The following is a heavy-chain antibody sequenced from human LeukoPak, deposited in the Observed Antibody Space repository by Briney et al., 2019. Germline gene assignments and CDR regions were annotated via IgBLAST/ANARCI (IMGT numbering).Heavy chain of an antibody. CDR1: GFTFSSYS. V-gene: IGHV3-21*01. J-gene: IGHJ4*02. D-gene: IGHD5-18*01. Sequence: MSGGSLRLSCAASGFTFSSYSMNWVRQAPGKGLEWVSSISSSSSYIYYADSVKGRFTISRDNAKNSPYLQMNSLRAEDTAVYYCARDYVDTAMVPTFDYWGQGTLVTVSS. CDR3: ARDYVDTAMVPTFDY. CDR2: ISSSSSYI.